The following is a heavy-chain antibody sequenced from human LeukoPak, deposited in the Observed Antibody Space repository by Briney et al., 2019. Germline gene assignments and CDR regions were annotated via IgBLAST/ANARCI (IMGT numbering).Heavy chain of an antibody. J-gene: IGHJ6*02. CDR1: GFTFSSYW. CDR2: IKQDGSEK. V-gene: IGHV3-7*01. Sequence: PGGSLRLSCAASGFTFSSYWMNWVRQAPGKGLEWVANIKQDGSEKYYVDSVKGRFTISRDNAKNSLYLQMNSRRAEDTAVYYCARDHIAKLYYYYGMDVWGQGTTVTVSS. D-gene: IGHD2-21*01. CDR3: ARDHIAKLYYYYGMDV.